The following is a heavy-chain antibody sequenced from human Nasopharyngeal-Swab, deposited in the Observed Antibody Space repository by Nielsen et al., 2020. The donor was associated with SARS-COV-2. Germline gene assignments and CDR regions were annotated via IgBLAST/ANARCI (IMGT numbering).Heavy chain of an antibody. Sequence: WIRQPPGKGLEWIGEIYHSGSTNYNPSLKSRVTISVDTSKNQFSLKLSSVTAADTAVYYCARSPTQQLVRDYWGQGTLVTVSS. CDR2: IYHSGST. D-gene: IGHD6-13*01. J-gene: IGHJ4*02. V-gene: IGHV4-34*01. CDR3: ARSPTQQLVRDY.